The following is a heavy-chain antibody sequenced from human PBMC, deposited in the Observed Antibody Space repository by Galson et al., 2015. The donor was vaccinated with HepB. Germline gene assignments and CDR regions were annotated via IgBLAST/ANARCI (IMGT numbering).Heavy chain of an antibody. CDR2: IKPKTDGATT. J-gene: IGHJ4*02. V-gene: IGHV3-15*01. CDR3: YSGLGY. Sequence: SLRLSCAASGFTFSRASMTWIRQPPGKGLEWVGRIKPKTDGATTEYGGAVKGRFTISRHDSSNTVFLHMSSLTTEDTAVYYCYSGLGYWGQGTLVSVSS. CDR1: GFTFSRAS. D-gene: IGHD6-19*01.